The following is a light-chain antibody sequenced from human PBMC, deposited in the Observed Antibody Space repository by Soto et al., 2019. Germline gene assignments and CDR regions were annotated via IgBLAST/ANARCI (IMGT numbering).Light chain of an antibody. J-gene: IGLJ1*01. CDR2: SNN. Sequence: QTVLGQPPSASGTPGQRVTTSCSGSSSNIGSNTVNWYQQLPGTAPKLLIYSNNQRPSGVPDRFSGSKSGTSASLAISGLQSEDEADYYCAAWDDSLNGYVFGTGTKVTVL. CDR3: AAWDDSLNGYV. V-gene: IGLV1-44*01. CDR1: SSNIGSNT.